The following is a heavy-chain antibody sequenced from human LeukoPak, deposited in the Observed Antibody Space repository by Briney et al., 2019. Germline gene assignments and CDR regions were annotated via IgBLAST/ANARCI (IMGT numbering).Heavy chain of an antibody. Sequence: GGSLRLSCAASGFTFSSYAMSWVRRAPGKGLEWVSAISGSGGSTYYADSVKGRFTISRDNSKNTLYLQMNSLRAEDTAVYYCAKAPGAYYDNSGTRYFDLWGRGTLVTVSS. D-gene: IGHD3-22*01. CDR1: GFTFSSYA. J-gene: IGHJ2*01. CDR2: ISGSGGST. CDR3: AKAPGAYYDNSGTRYFDL. V-gene: IGHV3-23*01.